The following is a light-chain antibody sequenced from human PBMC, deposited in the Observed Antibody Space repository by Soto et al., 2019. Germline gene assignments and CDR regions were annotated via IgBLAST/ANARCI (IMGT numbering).Light chain of an antibody. CDR1: SSDVGGYNY. CDR2: EVS. V-gene: IGLV2-14*01. Sequence: QSVLTQPASVSWSPGQSITISCTVTSSDVGGYNYVSWYQQHPCKAPKLMIYEVSNRPSGVSNRFSGSKSGNTASLTISGLQAEDEADYYCSSYTSSSTVFGTGTKVTVL. J-gene: IGLJ1*01. CDR3: SSYTSSSTV.